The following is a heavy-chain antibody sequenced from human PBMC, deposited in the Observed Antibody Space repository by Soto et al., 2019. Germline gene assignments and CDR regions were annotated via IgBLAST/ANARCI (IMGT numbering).Heavy chain of an antibody. D-gene: IGHD1-7*01. J-gene: IGHJ6*02. CDR2: MNPNSGNT. CDR3: ARSGVRGTTSLYYYGMDV. V-gene: IGHV1-8*01. CDR1: GYTFTSYD. Sequence: QVQLVQSGAEVKKPGASVKVSCKASGYTFTSYDINWVRQATGQGLEWMGWMNPNSGNTGYAQKFQGRGTMTRNTSISTAYMELSSLRSEDTAVYYCARSGVRGTTSLYYYGMDVWGQGTTVTVSS.